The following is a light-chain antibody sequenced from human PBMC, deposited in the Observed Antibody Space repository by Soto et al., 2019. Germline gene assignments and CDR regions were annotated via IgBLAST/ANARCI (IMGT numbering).Light chain of an antibody. J-gene: IGKJ4*01. CDR2: AAS. CDR3: QQSYSTPLT. Sequence: DVQMAQAPSSLSPSVGDRVTVTCRASQSISSYLNWYQQKPGKAPKLPIYAASSLQSGVPSRFSGSGSGTDFTLTISSLQPEDFATYYCQQSYSTPLTFGGGTKVDIK. V-gene: IGKV1-39*01. CDR1: QSISSY.